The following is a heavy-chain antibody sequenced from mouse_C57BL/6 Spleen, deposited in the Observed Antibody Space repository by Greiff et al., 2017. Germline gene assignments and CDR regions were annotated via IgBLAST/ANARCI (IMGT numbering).Heavy chain of an antibody. V-gene: IGHV1-82*01. D-gene: IGHD2-3*01. Sequence: VKLMESGPELVKPGASVKISCKASGYAFSSSWMNWVKQRPGKGLEWIGRIYPGDGDTNYNGKFKGKATLTADKSSSTAYMQLSSLTSEDSAVYFCARDGYYEAMDYWGQGTSVTVSS. CDR1: GYAFSSSW. J-gene: IGHJ4*01. CDR2: IYPGDGDT. CDR3: ARDGYYEAMDY.